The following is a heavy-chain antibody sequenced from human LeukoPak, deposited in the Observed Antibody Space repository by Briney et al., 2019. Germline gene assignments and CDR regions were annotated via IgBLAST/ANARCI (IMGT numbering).Heavy chain of an antibody. V-gene: IGHV3-21*01. CDR1: GFTFSSYS. CDR3: ARDITFIGITAHAFDI. J-gene: IGHJ3*02. CDR2: ISSSSSYI. D-gene: IGHD6-6*01. Sequence: PGRSLRLSCAASGFTFSSYSMNWVRQAPGKGLEWVSSISSSSSYIYYADSVKGRFTISRDNAKNSLYLQMNSLRAEDTAVYYCARDITFIGITAHAFDIWGQGTMVTVSS.